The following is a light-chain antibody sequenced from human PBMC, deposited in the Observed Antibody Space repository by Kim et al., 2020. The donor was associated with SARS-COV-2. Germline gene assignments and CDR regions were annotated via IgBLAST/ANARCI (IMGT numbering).Light chain of an antibody. Sequence: GQSVTISGTGTSTDVGGYHYGSWYQQHPGKAPKLMIYDVSKRPSGVSNRFSGSKSGNTASLTISGLQAEDEADYYCSSYTSSSTWVFGGGTQLTVL. CDR2: DVS. CDR1: STDVGGYHY. J-gene: IGLJ3*02. V-gene: IGLV2-14*03. CDR3: SSYTSSSTWV.